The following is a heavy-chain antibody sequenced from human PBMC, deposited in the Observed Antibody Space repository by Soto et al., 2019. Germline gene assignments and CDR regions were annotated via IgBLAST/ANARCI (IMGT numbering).Heavy chain of an antibody. CDR3: ARVAVAGLEDFDY. CDR1: GGSISSGGYY. CDR2: IYYSGST. D-gene: IGHD6-19*01. J-gene: IGHJ4*02. V-gene: IGHV4-31*03. Sequence: SETLSLTCTVSGGSISSGGYYWSWIRQHPGKGLEWIGYIYYSGSTYYNPSLKSRVTISVDTSKNQFSLKLSSVTAADTAVYYCARVAVAGLEDFDYWGQGTLVTVS.